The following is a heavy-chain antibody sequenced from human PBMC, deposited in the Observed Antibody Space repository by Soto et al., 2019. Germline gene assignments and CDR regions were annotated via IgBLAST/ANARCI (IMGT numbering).Heavy chain of an antibody. Sequence: AAVKVSCKASGYTFTSYGISWVRQAPGQGLEWMGWISAYNGNTNYAQKLQGRVTMTTDTSTSTAYMELRSLRSDDTAVYYCAREPPTRYRGRGSGWSRYFDYWGQGTLVTVSP. V-gene: IGHV1-18*01. J-gene: IGHJ4*02. CDR3: AREPPTRYRGRGSGWSRYFDY. D-gene: IGHD6-19*01. CDR2: ISAYNGNT. CDR1: GYTFTSYG.